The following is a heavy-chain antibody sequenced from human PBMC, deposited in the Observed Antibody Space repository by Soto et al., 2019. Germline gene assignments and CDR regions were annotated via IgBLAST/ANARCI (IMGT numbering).Heavy chain of an antibody. J-gene: IGHJ5*02. V-gene: IGHV4-31*02. Sequence: WKRQHPGKGLEWIGYIYYSGSTYYNPSLKSRVTISVDTSKNQFSLKLSSVTAADTAVYYCARCLRWFDPWGQGTLVIVSS. CDR2: IYYSGST. CDR3: ARCLRWFDP.